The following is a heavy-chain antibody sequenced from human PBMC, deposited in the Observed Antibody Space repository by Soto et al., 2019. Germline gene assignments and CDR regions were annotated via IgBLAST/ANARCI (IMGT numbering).Heavy chain of an antibody. D-gene: IGHD6-6*01. J-gene: IGHJ5*02. V-gene: IGHV1-18*01. CDR2: ISAYNGNT. Sequence: GASVKVPCKASGYTFTSYGISWVRQAPGQGLEWMGWISAYNGNTNYAQKLQGRVTMTTDTSTSTAYMELRSLRSDDTAVYYCARDQVEYSSSSEGFDPWGQGTLVTVSS. CDR3: ARDQVEYSSSSEGFDP. CDR1: GYTFTSYG.